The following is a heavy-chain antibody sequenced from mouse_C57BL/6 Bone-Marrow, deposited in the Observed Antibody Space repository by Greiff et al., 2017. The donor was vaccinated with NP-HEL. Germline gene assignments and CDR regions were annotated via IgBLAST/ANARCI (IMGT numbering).Heavy chain of an antibody. CDR3: AKTRLTGKAWFAY. V-gene: IGHV3-6*01. J-gene: IGHJ3*01. CDR1: GYSITSGYY. Sequence: VQLKESGPGLVKPSQSLSLTCSVTGYSITSGYYWNWIRQFPGNKLEWMGYISYDGSNNYNPSLKNRISITRDTSKNQFFLKLNSVTTEDTATYYCAKTRLTGKAWFAYWGKGTLVTVSA. D-gene: IGHD4-1*01. CDR2: ISYDGSN.